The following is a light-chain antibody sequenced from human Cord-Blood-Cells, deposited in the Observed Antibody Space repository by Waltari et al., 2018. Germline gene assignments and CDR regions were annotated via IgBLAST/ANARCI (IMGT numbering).Light chain of an antibody. CDR1: QDISNY. J-gene: IGKJ4*02. V-gene: IGKV1-33*01. CDR2: DAS. Sequence: DIEMTQSPYSLSASVGDRVTLTCQASQDISNYLNWYQQKPGKAPKLLIYDASNWETGVPSRFSGSGSGTDFTFTISSLQPEDIATYYCQQYDNLPRTFGGGTKVEIK. CDR3: QQYDNLPRT.